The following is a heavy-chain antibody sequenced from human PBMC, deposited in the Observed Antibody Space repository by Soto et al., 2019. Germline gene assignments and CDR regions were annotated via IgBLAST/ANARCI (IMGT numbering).Heavy chain of an antibody. Sequence: GGSLRLSCAASGFTFSNAWMNWVRQAPGKGLEWVGRIKSKTDGGTTDYAAPVKGRFTISRDDSKNTLYLQMDSLKTEDTAVYYCVKDKNDILIGPLVYGMDVWGQGTTVTVSS. V-gene: IGHV3-15*07. D-gene: IGHD3-9*01. CDR3: VKDKNDILIGPLVYGMDV. CDR2: IKSKTDGGTT. CDR1: GFTFSNAW. J-gene: IGHJ6*02.